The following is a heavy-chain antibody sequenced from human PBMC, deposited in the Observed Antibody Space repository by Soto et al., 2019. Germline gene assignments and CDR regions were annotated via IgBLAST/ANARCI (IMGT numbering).Heavy chain of an antibody. CDR3: ARDYYDFWSGPYYYYGMDV. CDR2: IYYSGST. D-gene: IGHD3-3*01. CDR1: GGSISSGGYY. J-gene: IGHJ6*02. V-gene: IGHV4-31*03. Sequence: TLSLTCTVSGGSISSGGYYWSWIRQHPGKGLEWIGYIYYSGSTYYNPSLKSRVTISVDTSKNQFSLKLSSVTAADTAAYYCARDYYDFWSGPYYYYGMDVWGQGTTVTVSS.